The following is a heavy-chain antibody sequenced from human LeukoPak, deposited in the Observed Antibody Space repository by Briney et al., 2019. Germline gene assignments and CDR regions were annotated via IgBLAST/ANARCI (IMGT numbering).Heavy chain of an antibody. CDR3: AQTTGWPGFDY. J-gene: IGHJ4*02. Sequence: PSETLSLNCIVSGASTSTYYWSWIRQPPGQGLEWIGYIYNGGSTKYNPSLKSRVTISVDTSKNQFSLMLTSLTAADTAMYYCAQTTGWPGFDYWGPGALVTVSS. CDR1: GASTSTYY. CDR2: IYNGGST. D-gene: IGHD6-19*01. V-gene: IGHV4-59*08.